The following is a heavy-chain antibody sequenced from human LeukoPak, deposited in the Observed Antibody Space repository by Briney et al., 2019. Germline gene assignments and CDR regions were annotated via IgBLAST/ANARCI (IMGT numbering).Heavy chain of an antibody. CDR1: GFTFSSYG. Sequence: GGSLRPSCAASGFTFSSYGVHWVRQAPGKGLEWVAVIWYDGSNKYYADSVKGRFTISRDNSKNTLYLQMNSLRAEDTAVYYCARDHSDAFDIWGQGTMVTVSS. V-gene: IGHV3-33*01. J-gene: IGHJ3*02. CDR3: ARDHSDAFDI. CDR2: IWYDGSNK.